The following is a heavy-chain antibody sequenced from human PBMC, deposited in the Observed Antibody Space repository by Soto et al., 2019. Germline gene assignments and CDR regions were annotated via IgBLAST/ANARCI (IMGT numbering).Heavy chain of an antibody. V-gene: IGHV2-5*02. D-gene: IGHD6-19*01. CDR1: GFSFSTTGVG. Sequence: QITLKESGPTLVKPTQTLTLTCTFSGFSFSTTGVGVGWIRQPPGKALEWLALIYWDDDKRYSPSLKSRLTITKDTSKTPVVLTMTNMDPVDTATSYCAHRQAPGIGLACTFDSWGQGTLVTVSS. J-gene: IGHJ4*02. CDR3: AHRQAPGIGLACTFDS. CDR2: IYWDDDK.